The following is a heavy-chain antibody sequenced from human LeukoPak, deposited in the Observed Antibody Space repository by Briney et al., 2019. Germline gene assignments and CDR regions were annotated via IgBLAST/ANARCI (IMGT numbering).Heavy chain of an antibody. CDR3: ARVNSGSETYYYYYMDV. CDR2: IYYSGST. J-gene: IGHJ6*03. CDR1: GGSISSYY. V-gene: IGHV4-59*01. D-gene: IGHD1-26*01. Sequence: SETLSLTCTVSGGSISSYYWSWIRQPPGKGLEWIGYIYYSGSTNYNPSLKSRVTISVDTSKNQFSLKLSSVTAADTAVYYCARVNSGSETYYYYYMDVWGKGTTVTVSS.